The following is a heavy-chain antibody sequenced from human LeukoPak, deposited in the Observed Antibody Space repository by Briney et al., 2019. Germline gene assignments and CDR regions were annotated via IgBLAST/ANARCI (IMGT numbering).Heavy chain of an antibody. J-gene: IGHJ4*02. V-gene: IGHV3-7*01. D-gene: IGHD3-3*01. CDR2: IKHDGSEK. CDR1: GFTFTNYF. CDR3: ATDRGWRTSGYYLYYFEY. Sequence: GGPLRLSCAASGFTFTNYFMSWVRQAPGKGLEWVASIKHDGSEKYYVDSVRGRFTISRDNTMNSLYLQMSSLRAEDTAVYYCATDRGWRTSGYYLYYFEYWGQGTLVTFSS.